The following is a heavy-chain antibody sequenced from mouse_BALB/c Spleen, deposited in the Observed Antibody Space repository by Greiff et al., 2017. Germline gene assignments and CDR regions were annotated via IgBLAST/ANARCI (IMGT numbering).Heavy chain of an antibody. V-gene: IGHV5-9-4*01. J-gene: IGHJ3*01. D-gene: IGHD2-1*01. CDR3: AKAVYGNPFAY. CDR2: ISSGGSYT. CDR1: GFTFSSYA. Sequence: EVQGVESGGGLVKPGGSLKLSCAASGFTFSSYAMSWVRQSPEKRLEWVAEISSGGSYTYYPDTVTGRFTISRDNAKNTLYLEMSSLRSEDTAMYYCAKAVYGNPFAYWGQGTLVTVSA.